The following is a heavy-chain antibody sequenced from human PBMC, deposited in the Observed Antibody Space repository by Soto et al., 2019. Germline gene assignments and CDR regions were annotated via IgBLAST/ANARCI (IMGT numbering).Heavy chain of an antibody. CDR2: ISSSRGYI. CDR3: ARDRATVVTPGRYYYYGMDV. CDR1: GFTVSSYT. Sequence: EVQLVESGGGLVKPGGSLRLSCAASGFTVSSYTMNWVRQAPGKGLQWVSSISSSRGYIYYADSMKGRFTVSSDNAKNSLYLQMNSLRAADTAVYYCARDRATVVTPGRYYYYGMDVWGQGTTVTVSS. V-gene: IGHV3-21*01. J-gene: IGHJ6*02. D-gene: IGHD2-21*02.